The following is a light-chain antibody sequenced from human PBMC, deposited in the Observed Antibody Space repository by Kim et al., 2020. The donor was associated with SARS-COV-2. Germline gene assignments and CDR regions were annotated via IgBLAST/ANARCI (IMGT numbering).Light chain of an antibody. CDR3: QQYGSSSYT. CDR2: GAS. CDR1: QSVSSSY. V-gene: IGKV3-20*01. Sequence: EIVLTQSPGTLSLSLGERATLSCRASQSVSSSYLAWYQQKAGQAPRLHIYGASNRASGIPDRFSGSGSGTAFTLTITGLEPEDFAVYYCQQYGSSSYTFGQGTKLEI. J-gene: IGKJ2*01.